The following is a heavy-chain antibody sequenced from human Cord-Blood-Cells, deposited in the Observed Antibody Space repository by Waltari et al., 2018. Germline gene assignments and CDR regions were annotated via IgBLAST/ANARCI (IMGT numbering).Heavy chain of an antibody. CDR2: INPNSGGT. CDR3: ARVGGNCGGDCLSY. V-gene: IGHV1-2*02. Sequence: QGQLVQSGAEVKKPGASVQVSCKASGYTFTGHHMPWVRQAPGQGLEWMGWINPNSGGTNYAQKFQGRVTMTRDTSISTAYMELSRLRSDDTAVYYCARVGGNCGGDCLSYWGQGTLVTVSS. J-gene: IGHJ4*02. D-gene: IGHD2-21*02. CDR1: GYTFTGHH.